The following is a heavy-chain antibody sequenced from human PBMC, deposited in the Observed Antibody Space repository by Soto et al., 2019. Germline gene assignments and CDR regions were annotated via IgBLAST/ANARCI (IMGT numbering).Heavy chain of an antibody. CDR2: IDQNGIT. CDR1: GDPISSSKW. D-gene: IGHD2-21*01. Sequence: TETLSLTCAVYGDPISSSKWWTWVRQTPGKGLEWIGKIDQNGITNYNPSLESRVTILKDNSKNQLSLKLTSVTAVDSAVYYCARLNRHCYPYGMPVCGQAPTLTVSS. CDR3: ARLNRHCYPYGMPV. J-gene: IGHJ6*02. V-gene: IGHV4-4*02.